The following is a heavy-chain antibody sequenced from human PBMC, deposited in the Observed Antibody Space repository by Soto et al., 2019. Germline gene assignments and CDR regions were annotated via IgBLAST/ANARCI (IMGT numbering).Heavy chain of an antibody. CDR2: ISYDGSNK. Sequence: QVQLVESGGGVVQPGRSLRLSCAASGFTFSSYGMHWVRQAPGKGLEWVAVISYDGSNKYYADSVKGRFTISRDNSKNTLYLQMNSLRAEDTAVYYCTLVPAPILARTLDYWGQGTLVTVSS. D-gene: IGHD2-2*01. V-gene: IGHV3-30*03. CDR3: TLVPAPILARTLDY. J-gene: IGHJ4*02. CDR1: GFTFSSYG.